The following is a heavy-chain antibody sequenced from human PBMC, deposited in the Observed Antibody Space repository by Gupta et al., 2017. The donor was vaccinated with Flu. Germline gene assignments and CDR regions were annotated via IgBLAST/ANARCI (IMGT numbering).Heavy chain of an antibody. D-gene: IGHD2-2*01. CDR2: INPSGGST. CDR1: GYTFTSYY. Sequence: QVQLVQSGAEVKKPGASVKVSCKASGYTFTSYYMHWVRQAPGHGLEWMGIINPSGGSTSYAQKFQGRVTMTRDTSTSTVYMELSSLRSEDTAVCYCARDPQTVVPAATWMSWSGLIDYWGQGTLVTVSS. CDR3: ARDPQTVVPAATWMSWSGLIDY. V-gene: IGHV1-46*01. J-gene: IGHJ4*02.